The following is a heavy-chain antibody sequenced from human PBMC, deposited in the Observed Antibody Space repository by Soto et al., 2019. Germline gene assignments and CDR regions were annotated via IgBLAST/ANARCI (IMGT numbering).Heavy chain of an antibody. V-gene: IGHV3-23*01. CDR1: GFTFSSYV. J-gene: IGHJ6*02. D-gene: IGHD4-17*01. CDR2: ISGSGGST. Sequence: SLRLSCAASGFTFSSYVMSWVRQAPGKGLEWVSAISGSGGSTYYADSVKGRFTISRDNSKNTLYLQMNSLRAEDTAVYYCAKDLTTVTTRTGMDVWGQGTTVTVSS. CDR3: AKDLTTVTTRTGMDV.